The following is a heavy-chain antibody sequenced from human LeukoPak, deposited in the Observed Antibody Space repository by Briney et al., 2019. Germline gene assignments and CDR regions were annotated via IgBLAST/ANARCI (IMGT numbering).Heavy chain of an antibody. CDR2: ISAYNGNT. Sequence: ASVKASCKASGYTFTSYGISWVRQAPGQGLEWMGWISAYNGNTNYAQKLQGRVTMTTDTSMSTAYMELRSLRSDDTAVYYCARSGDYDILSWFDPWGQGTLVTVSS. J-gene: IGHJ5*02. D-gene: IGHD3-9*01. V-gene: IGHV1-18*01. CDR1: GYTFTSYG. CDR3: ARSGDYDILSWFDP.